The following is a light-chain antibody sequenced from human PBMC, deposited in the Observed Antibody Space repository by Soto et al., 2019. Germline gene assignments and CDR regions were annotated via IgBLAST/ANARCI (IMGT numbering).Light chain of an antibody. Sequence: ERVMTQSPATLSVSPGGRATLSCRASQSVGSNLAWYQQKPGQAPSLLIYGASTRATGIPARFSGSRSGTEFTLTISSLQSEDFAVYYCQQYNNWPRTFGQGTKVDIK. CDR2: GAS. CDR1: QSVGSN. CDR3: QQYNNWPRT. J-gene: IGKJ1*01. V-gene: IGKV3-15*01.